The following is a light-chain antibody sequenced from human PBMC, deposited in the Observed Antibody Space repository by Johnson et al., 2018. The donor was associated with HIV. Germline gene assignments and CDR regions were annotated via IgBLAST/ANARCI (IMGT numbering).Light chain of an antibody. V-gene: IGLV1-51*01. CDR1: SSNIGNNY. CDR2: DNN. Sequence: QSVLTQPPSVSAAPGQKVTISCSGSSSNIGNNYVSWYQQFPGTAPKLLIYDNNKRPSGIPDRFSGSKSGTSATLGVTGLQTGDEADYYCGTWDSSLSDYVFGTGTKVTVL. CDR3: GTWDSSLSDYV. J-gene: IGLJ1*01.